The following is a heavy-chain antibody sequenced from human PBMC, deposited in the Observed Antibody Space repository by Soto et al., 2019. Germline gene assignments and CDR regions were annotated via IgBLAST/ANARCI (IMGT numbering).Heavy chain of an antibody. D-gene: IGHD3-3*01. CDR3: ASNYDFWSGYYSPADAFDI. J-gene: IGHJ3*02. CDR2: TKGSGGST. CDR1: GFTFSNYW. V-gene: IGHV3-23*01. Sequence: GGSLRLSCAASGFTFSNYWMTWVRQAPGKGLEWVSATKGSGGSTYYADSVKGRFTISRDNSKNTLYLQMNSLRAEDTAVYYCASNYDFWSGYYSPADAFDIWGQGTMVTVSS.